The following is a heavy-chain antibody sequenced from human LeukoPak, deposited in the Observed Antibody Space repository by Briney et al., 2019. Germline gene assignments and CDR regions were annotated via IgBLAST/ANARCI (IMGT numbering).Heavy chain of an antibody. V-gene: IGHV4-39*01. CDR1: GGSISSSSYY. J-gene: IGHJ3*02. CDR3: ASPGLLLWLGEGAFDI. Sequence: SETLSLTCTVSGGSISSSSYYWGWIRQPPGKGLEWIGSIYYSGSTYYNPSLKSRVTISVDTSKNQFSLKLSSVTAADTAVYYCASPGLLLWLGEGAFDIWGQGTMVTVSS. D-gene: IGHD3-10*01. CDR2: IYYSGST.